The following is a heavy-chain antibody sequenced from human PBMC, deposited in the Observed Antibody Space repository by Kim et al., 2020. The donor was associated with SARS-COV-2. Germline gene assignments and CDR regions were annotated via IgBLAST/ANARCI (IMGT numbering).Heavy chain of an antibody. J-gene: IGHJ4*02. V-gene: IGHV4-59*01. D-gene: IGHD6-13*01. CDR3: ARVERAAAGTGVFDY. Sequence: PSLKSRVTISVDTSKNQFSLKLSSVTAADTAVYYCARVERAAAGTGVFDYWGQGTLVTVSS.